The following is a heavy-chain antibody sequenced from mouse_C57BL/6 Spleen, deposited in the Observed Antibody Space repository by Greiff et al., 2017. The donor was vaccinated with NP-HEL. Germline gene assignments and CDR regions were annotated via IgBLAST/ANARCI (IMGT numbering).Heavy chain of an antibody. J-gene: IGHJ4*01. D-gene: IGHD1-1*01. V-gene: IGHV5-4*03. CDR1: GFTFSSYA. CDR2: ISDGGSYT. Sequence: EVKLVESGGGLVKPGGSLKLSCAASGFTFSSYAMSWVRQTPEKRLEWVATISDGGSYTFYPDNVKGRFTISRDKAKNNLYLQMSHLKSEDTAMYYCASFHDEFITTDYAMDYWGQGTSVTVSS. CDR3: ASFHDEFITTDYAMDY.